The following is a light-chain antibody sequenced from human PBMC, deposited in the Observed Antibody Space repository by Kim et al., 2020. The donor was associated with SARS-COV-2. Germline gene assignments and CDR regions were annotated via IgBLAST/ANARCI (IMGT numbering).Light chain of an antibody. CDR2: GAT. CDR3: QQYHGYSRT. V-gene: IGKV1-5*01. J-gene: IGKJ1*01. CDR1: QNFHTW. Sequence: AVGGDRVTLTCRASQNFHTWLAWDQHRPGKAPRLLIYGATGLPPWVPSRFSGRGSGTEITLTINDLRPDEFATYYSQQYHGYSRTFGQGTKVDIK.